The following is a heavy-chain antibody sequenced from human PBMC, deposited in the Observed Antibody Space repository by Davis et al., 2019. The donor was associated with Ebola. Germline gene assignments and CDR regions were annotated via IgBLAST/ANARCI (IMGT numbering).Heavy chain of an antibody. CDR3: AREYSSGWCFDY. Sequence: GESLKISCAASGFTFSSYGMHWVRQAPGKGLEWVAVISYDGNNKYYGDSVKGRFAISRDKSKNTLYLQMNSLRAEDTAVYYCAREYSSGWCFDYWGQGTLVTVSS. J-gene: IGHJ4*02. D-gene: IGHD6-19*01. V-gene: IGHV3-30*03. CDR1: GFTFSSYG. CDR2: ISYDGNNK.